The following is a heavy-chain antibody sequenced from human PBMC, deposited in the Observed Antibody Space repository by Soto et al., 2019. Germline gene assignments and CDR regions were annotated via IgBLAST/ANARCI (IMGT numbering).Heavy chain of an antibody. Sequence: GGSLRLSCAASGFTFSHAWMSWVRQAPGKGLEWVGRIKSKADGETKDYGAPVRGRFTISRDDSKDTLYLQMNSLRIEDTAVYYCCVVKRRDQYSTSGYWFDPWGPGTLVTVSS. D-gene: IGHD2-15*01. V-gene: IGHV3-15*01. CDR3: CVVKRRDQYSTSGYWFDP. J-gene: IGHJ5*02. CDR2: IKSKADGETK. CDR1: GFTFSHAW.